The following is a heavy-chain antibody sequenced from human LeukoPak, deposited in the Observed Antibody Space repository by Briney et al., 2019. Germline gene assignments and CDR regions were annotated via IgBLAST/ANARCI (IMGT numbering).Heavy chain of an antibody. D-gene: IGHD1-26*01. V-gene: IGHV4-59*08. CDR2: IYYSGST. CDR3: ARHGGGGESYPRVFDS. Sequence: SETLSLTCTASGGSISPYYWSWIRQPPGKGLEWIGYIYYSGSTSYNPSLNSRVTISVDTSKNQFSLKLSSMTAADTAVYYCARHGGGGESYPRVFDSWGRGNLVTVSS. J-gene: IGHJ4*02. CDR1: GGSISPYY.